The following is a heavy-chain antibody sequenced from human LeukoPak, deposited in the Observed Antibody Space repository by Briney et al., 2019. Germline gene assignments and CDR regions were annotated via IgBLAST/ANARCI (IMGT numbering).Heavy chain of an antibody. CDR2: IYYSGST. J-gene: IGHJ4*02. CDR3: ARDRRWSYYDSSGYYFDY. CDR1: GGSISSYY. V-gene: IGHV4-59*01. Sequence: VKPSETLSLTCTVSGGSISSYYWSWIRQPPGKGLEWIGYIYYSGSTNYNPSLKSRVTISVDTSKNQFSLKLSSVTAADTAVYYCARDRRWSYYDSSGYYFDYWGQGTLVTVSS. D-gene: IGHD3-22*01.